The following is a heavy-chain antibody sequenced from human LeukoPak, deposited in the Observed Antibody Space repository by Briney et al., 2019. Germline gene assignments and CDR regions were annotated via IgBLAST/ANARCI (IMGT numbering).Heavy chain of an antibody. D-gene: IGHD6-19*01. CDR3: ARENAKYSSGRYADYGMDV. CDR2: TYYRSKWYN. V-gene: IGHV6-1*01. Sequence: SQTLSLTCAISGDSVSSNSAAWNWIRQSPSRGLEWLGRTYYRSKWYNDYAVSVKSRITINPDTSKNQFSLQLNSVTPEDTAVYYCARENAKYSSGRYADYGMDVWGQGTTVTVSS. CDR1: GDSVSSNSAA. J-gene: IGHJ6*02.